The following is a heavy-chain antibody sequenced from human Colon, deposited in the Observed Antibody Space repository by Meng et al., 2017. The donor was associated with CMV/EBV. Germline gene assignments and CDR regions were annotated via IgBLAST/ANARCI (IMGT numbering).Heavy chain of an antibody. Sequence: ASVKVSCKASGYKFSSYVIFWVRPAPGQGLEWMGLVRAANGNTNYAPDFQGRVTMTTDTSALTAFLELRGLRSDDTAVYYCVRDYYGSGNYYSQGEHWGQGTVVTVSS. V-gene: IGHV1-18*01. CDR3: VRDYYGSGNYYSQGEH. CDR2: VRAANGNT. D-gene: IGHD3-10*01. CDR1: GYKFSSYV. J-gene: IGHJ1*01.